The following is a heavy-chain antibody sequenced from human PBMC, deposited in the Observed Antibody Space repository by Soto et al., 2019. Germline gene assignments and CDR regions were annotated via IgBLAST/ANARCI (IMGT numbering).Heavy chain of an antibody. Sequence: PGGSLRLSCAVSGFTFSSYAMSWVRQAPGKGLEWVSAISGSGGSTYYADSVKGRFTISRDNSKNTLYLQMNSLRAEDTAVYYGPKVSSDAFDIWGQGTMVTVSS. CDR2: ISGSGGST. D-gene: IGHD3-3*02. V-gene: IGHV3-23*01. J-gene: IGHJ3*02. CDR3: PKVSSDAFDI. CDR1: GFTFSSYA.